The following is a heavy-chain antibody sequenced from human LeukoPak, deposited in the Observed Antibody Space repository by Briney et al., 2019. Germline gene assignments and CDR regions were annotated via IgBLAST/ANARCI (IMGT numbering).Heavy chain of an antibody. Sequence: SETLSLTCAVYGGSFSGYYWSWIRQPPGKGLEWIGEINHSGSTNYNPSLKSRVTISVDTSKNQFSLKLNSVTAADTAVYYCARGGYAGSGYPNWGQGTLVTVSS. CDR3: ARGGYAGSGYPN. CDR2: INHSGST. V-gene: IGHV4-34*01. J-gene: IGHJ4*02. D-gene: IGHD3-22*01. CDR1: GGSFSGYY.